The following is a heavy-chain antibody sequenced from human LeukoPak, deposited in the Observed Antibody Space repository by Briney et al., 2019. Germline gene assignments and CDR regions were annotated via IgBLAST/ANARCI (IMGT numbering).Heavy chain of an antibody. Sequence: SQTLSLTCTVSGGSISSGDYYWSWIRQPPGKGLEWIGYIYYIGTIYYNPSLKSRVTISIDTSKKQFSLELSSVTAADTAIYFCARRKRGSGGPFDYWGQGTLVTVSS. CDR3: ARRKRGSGGPFDY. CDR2: IYYIGTI. CDR1: GGSISSGDYY. D-gene: IGHD6-19*01. V-gene: IGHV4-30-4*01. J-gene: IGHJ4*02.